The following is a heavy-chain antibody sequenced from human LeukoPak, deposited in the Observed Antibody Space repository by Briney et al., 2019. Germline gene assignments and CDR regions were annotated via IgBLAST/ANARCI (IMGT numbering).Heavy chain of an antibody. CDR2: IYYSGST. J-gene: IGHJ6*03. CDR3: ARLHYGGNYGYYYYYMDV. V-gene: IGHV4-39*01. Sequence: SETLSLTCTVSGGSISSSSYYWGWIRQPPGKGLEWIGSIYYSGSTYYNPSLKSRVTISVDTSKNQFSLKLSSVTAADTSVYYCARLHYGGNYGYYYYYMDVWGKGTTVTISS. D-gene: IGHD4-23*01. CDR1: GGSISSSSYY.